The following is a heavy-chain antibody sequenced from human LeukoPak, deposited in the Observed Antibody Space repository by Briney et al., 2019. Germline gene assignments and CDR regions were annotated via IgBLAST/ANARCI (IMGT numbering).Heavy chain of an antibody. CDR3: ASGIRRWLTGTPVYYMDV. CDR2: INHSGST. V-gene: IGHV4-34*01. CDR1: GGSFSGYY. D-gene: IGHD1-20*01. J-gene: IGHJ6*03. Sequence: PSETLSLTCAVSGGSFSGYYWSWIRQPPGKGLEWIGEINHSGSTNYNPSLKSRVTISVDTSKNQFSLKLSSVTAADTAVYYCASGIRRWLTGTPVYYMDVWGKGTTVTVSS.